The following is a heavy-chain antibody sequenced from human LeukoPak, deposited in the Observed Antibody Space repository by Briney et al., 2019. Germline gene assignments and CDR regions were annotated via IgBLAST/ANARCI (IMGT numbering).Heavy chain of an antibody. Sequence: PGGSLRLSCAASGFTFSSYWMSWVRQAPGKGLEWVANIKQDGSEKYYVDSARGRFTISRDNSKNTVHLQMNSLRTEDTSVYYCAKERSASGGSCFLCFDDWGQGTLVTVSS. CDR2: IKQDGSEK. CDR1: GFTFSSYW. D-gene: IGHD2-15*01. J-gene: IGHJ4*02. V-gene: IGHV3-7*01. CDR3: AKERSASGGSCFLCFDD.